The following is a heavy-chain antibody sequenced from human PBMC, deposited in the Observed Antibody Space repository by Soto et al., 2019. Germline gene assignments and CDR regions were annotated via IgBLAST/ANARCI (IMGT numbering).Heavy chain of an antibody. V-gene: IGHV4-34*01. CDR3: ATLQGRVAARSRGGFDY. J-gene: IGHJ4*02. CDR2: INHSGST. Sequence: QVQLQQWGAGLLKPSETLSLTCAVYGGSFSGYYWSWIRTPPGKGLEWIGEINHSGSTNYNPSLKGRVTISVDTSKNQCSLKLSSVTAADTAVYYCATLQGRVAARSRGGFDYWGQGTLVTVSS. D-gene: IGHD6-6*01. CDR1: GGSFSGYY.